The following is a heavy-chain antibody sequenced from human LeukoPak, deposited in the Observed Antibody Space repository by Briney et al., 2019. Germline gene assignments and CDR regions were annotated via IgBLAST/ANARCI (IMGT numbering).Heavy chain of an antibody. CDR3: ARDYAAAGIDGNVDY. D-gene: IGHD6-13*01. J-gene: IGHJ4*02. V-gene: IGHV3-30*03. CDR1: GFTVSSNY. Sequence: GGSLRLSCAASGFTVSSNYMSWVRQAPGKGLEWVAVISYDGSNKYYADSVKGRFTISRDNSKNTLYLQMNSLRAEDTAVYYCARDYAAAGIDGNVDYWGQGTLVTVSS. CDR2: ISYDGSNK.